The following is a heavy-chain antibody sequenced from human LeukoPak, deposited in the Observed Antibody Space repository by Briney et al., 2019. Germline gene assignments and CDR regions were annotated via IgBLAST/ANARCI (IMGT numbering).Heavy chain of an antibody. Sequence: ASVKVSCKASGYTFTTYGLSWVRQAPGQGLEWMGWISAYNGNTNYAQKLQGRVTMTTDTSTSTAYMELRSLRSDDTAVYYCARAPRGGVATDWGQGTLVTVSS. CDR1: GYTFTTYG. V-gene: IGHV1-18*01. J-gene: IGHJ1*01. D-gene: IGHD5-12*01. CDR3: ARAPRGGVATD. CDR2: ISAYNGNT.